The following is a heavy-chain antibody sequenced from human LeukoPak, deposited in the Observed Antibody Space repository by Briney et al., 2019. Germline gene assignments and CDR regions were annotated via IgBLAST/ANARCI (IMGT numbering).Heavy chain of an antibody. CDR1: GRTFSSSW. V-gene: IGHV3-7*01. CDR2: INPDGNKK. D-gene: IGHD5-18*01. Sequence: GGSLRLSCAVPGRTFSSSWMDWVRQAPGKGLEWVASINPDGNKKYSADSVKGRFTISRDNAENSLYLQMNSLRVEDTAFYYCARDLAYSRLDYWGQGMLVTVSS. J-gene: IGHJ4*02. CDR3: ARDLAYSRLDY.